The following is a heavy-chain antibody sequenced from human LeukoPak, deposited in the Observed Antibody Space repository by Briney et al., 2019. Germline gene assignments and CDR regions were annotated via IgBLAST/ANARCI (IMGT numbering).Heavy chain of an antibody. CDR2: INCYNGNT. J-gene: IGHJ4*02. CDR1: GYTFSYFG. Sequence: GASVKVSCKASGYTFSYFGINWVRQAPGQGLEWIGWINCYNGNTNYAQKSEGRLTLTTDTVTSTVYMELGNLRYDDTAVYYCARGLDAAAGLANFDYWAREHWSPSPQ. CDR3: ARGLDAAAGLANFDY. V-gene: IGHV1-18*01. D-gene: IGHD6-25*01.